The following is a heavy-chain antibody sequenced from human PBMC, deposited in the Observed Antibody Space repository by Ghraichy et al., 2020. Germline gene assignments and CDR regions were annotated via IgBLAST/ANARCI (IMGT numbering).Heavy chain of an antibody. D-gene: IGHD3-3*01. CDR2: IYYSGST. J-gene: IGHJ4*02. V-gene: IGHV4-59*01. CDR3: ARGFGDFWSGYQTYYFDY. Sequence: SETLSLTCTVSGGSISSYYWSWIRQPPGKGLEWIGYIYYSGSTNYNPSLKSRVTISVDTSKNQFSLKLSSVTAADTAVYYCARGFGDFWSGYQTYYFDYWGQGTLVTVSS. CDR1: GGSISSYY.